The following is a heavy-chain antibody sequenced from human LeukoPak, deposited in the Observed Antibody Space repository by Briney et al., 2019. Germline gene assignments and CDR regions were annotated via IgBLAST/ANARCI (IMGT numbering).Heavy chain of an antibody. D-gene: IGHD6-6*01. CDR2: INTNTGNP. V-gene: IGHV7-4-1*02. Sequence: ASVTVSCKASGYTFTSFAMNWVRQAPGQGLEWMGWINTNTGNPTYAQGFTGRFVFSLDTSVSTAYLQISSLKAEDTAVYYCAGDSSSTYYYYYGMDVWGQGTTVTVSS. J-gene: IGHJ6*02. CDR1: GYTFTSFA. CDR3: AGDSSSTYYYYYGMDV.